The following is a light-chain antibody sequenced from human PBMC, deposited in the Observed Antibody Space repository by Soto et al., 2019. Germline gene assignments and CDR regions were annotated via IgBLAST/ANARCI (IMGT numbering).Light chain of an antibody. J-gene: IGKJ1*01. CDR1: QSVSSSY. Sequence: EIVLTQSPGTLSLSPGERATLSCRASQSVSSSYLAWYQQRPGQAPRLLIYDASNRATGIPARFSGSGSGTDFTLTISSLEPEDFAVYYCQRYGGFGQGTKVDIK. CDR3: QRYGG. V-gene: IGKV3-20*01. CDR2: DAS.